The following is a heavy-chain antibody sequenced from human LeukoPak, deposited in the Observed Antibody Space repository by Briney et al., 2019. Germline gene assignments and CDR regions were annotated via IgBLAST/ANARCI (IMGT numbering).Heavy chain of an antibody. CDR1: GFTFSSYA. CDR2: ISYDGSNK. D-gene: IGHD3-10*01. V-gene: IGHV3-30*14. CDR3: ARSLITMVRGVIGGDYFDY. J-gene: IGHJ4*02. Sequence: QPGRSLRLSCAASGFTFSSYAMHWVRQAPGKGLEWVAVISYDGSNKYYADSVKGRFTISRDNSKNTLYLQMNSLRAEDTAVYYRARSLITMVRGVIGGDYFDYWGQGTLVTVSS.